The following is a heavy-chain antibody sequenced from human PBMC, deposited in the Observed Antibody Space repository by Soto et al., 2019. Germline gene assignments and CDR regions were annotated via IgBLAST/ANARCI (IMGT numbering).Heavy chain of an antibody. CDR2: ISGSGGRT. J-gene: IGHJ6*02. V-gene: IGHV3-23*01. Sequence: GGSLRLSCAASGFTFSSYAMNWVRQAPGKGLEWVSAISGSGGRTDYADSVKGRFTISRDTSKNTLYLQMNSLRAEDTAVYYCAKDWYGVDVWGQGTTVTVSS. CDR1: GFTFSSYA. CDR3: AKDWYGVDV.